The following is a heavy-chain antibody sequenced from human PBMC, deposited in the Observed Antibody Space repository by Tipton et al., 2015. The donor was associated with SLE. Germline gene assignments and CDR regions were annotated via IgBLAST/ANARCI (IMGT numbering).Heavy chain of an antibody. CDR2: IYSSGRT. Sequence: TLSLTCTFSGGAIRTFYWSWIRQSAGKGLEWIGRIYSSGRTNYNPSLKSRVTMSVDTSRKQFSLKLTSVTAADTAVYYCARRGWVDAFDIWGQGTMVIVSS. CDR3: ARRGWVDAFDI. D-gene: IGHD6-19*01. CDR1: GGAIRTFY. J-gene: IGHJ3*02. V-gene: IGHV4-4*07.